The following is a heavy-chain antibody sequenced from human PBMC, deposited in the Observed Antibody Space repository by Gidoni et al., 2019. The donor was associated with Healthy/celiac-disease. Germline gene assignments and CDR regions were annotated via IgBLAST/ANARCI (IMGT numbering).Heavy chain of an antibody. CDR1: GGTFSSYV. V-gene: IGHV1-69*01. J-gene: IGHJ4*02. CDR2: IIPIFDTA. Sequence: QVQLVQSGAEVKKPGSSVKVSCKASGGTFSSYVISWVRQAPGQGLEWMGGIIPIFDTANNEQKFQGRVTITADESTSTAYMELSSLRSEDTAVYYCARGRWGNCSGGSCSTFYFDYWGQGTLVTVSS. D-gene: IGHD2-15*01. CDR3: ARGRWGNCSGGSCSTFYFDY.